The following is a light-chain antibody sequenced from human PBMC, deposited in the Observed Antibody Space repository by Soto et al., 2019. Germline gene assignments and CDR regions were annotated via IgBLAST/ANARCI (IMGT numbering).Light chain of an antibody. CDR1: QSVSSSY. V-gene: IGKV3-20*01. CDR3: QQYCSSLYT. CDR2: GAS. J-gene: IGKJ2*01. Sequence: EIVLTQSPGTLSLSPGERATLSCRASQSVSSSYLAWYQQKPGQAPRLLIYGASSRSTGNPDRFSGSGSGTGFTLTISRLEPEDFAVYYCQQYCSSLYTVGQGAKMVSK.